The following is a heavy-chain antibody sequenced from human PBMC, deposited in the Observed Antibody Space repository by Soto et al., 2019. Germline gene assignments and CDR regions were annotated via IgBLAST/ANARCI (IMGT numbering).Heavy chain of an antibody. D-gene: IGHD2-2*01. V-gene: IGHV1-69*04. J-gene: IGHJ6*03. Sequence: ASVKVSCKASGGTFSSYTISWVRQAPGQGLEWMGRIIPILGIANYAQKFQGRVTITADTSTSTAYMELSSLRSEDTAVYYCARDRGVVVPAAMKDYYYYMDVWGKGTTVTVSS. CDR2: IIPILGIA. CDR3: ARDRGVVVPAAMKDYYYYMDV. CDR1: GGTFSSYT.